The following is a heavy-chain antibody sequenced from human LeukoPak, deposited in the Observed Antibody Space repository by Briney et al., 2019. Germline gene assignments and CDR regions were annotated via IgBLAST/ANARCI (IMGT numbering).Heavy chain of an antibody. V-gene: IGHV4-4*09. CDR2: IYTSGST. CDR3: AGYGSGSYHDY. D-gene: IGHD3-10*01. J-gene: IGHJ4*02. Sequence: SETLSLTCTVSGGSISSYYWSWIRQPPGKGLEWIGYIYTSGSTNYNPSLKSRVTISVDTSKNQFSLKLSSVTAADTAVYYCAGYGSGSYHDYWGQGTLVTVSS. CDR1: GGSISSYY.